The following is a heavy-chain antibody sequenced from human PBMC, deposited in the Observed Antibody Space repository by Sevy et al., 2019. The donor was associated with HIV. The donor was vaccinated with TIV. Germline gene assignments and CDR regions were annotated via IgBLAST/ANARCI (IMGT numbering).Heavy chain of an antibody. CDR2: ISGSGGSA. J-gene: IGHJ5*02. V-gene: IGHV3-23*01. CDR1: GFPFSSYA. Sequence: GGSLRLSCAASGFPFSSYAMSWVRQAPGKGLEWVSTISGSGGSAYYGDSVKGRFTISRDNSKNTLFLQMHSLRAEDTAVYYCAKGLRGTTTNNWFDPWGQGTLVTVSS. CDR3: AKGLRGTTTNNWFDP. D-gene: IGHD4-17*01.